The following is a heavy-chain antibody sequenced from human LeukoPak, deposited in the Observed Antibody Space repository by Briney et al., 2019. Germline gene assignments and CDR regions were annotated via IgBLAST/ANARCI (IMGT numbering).Heavy chain of an antibody. J-gene: IGHJ4*02. Sequence: GGSLRLSVAASGFPFSSYGRHWVRQAPGKGLEGVATISYDGDNKYYADSVKGRFTISRDNSKNTLYLQMNSLRAEDTAVYYCARGRNLVATSGYFDYWGQGTLVTVSS. CDR3: ARGRNLVATSGYFDY. CDR1: GFPFSSYG. CDR2: ISYDGDNK. D-gene: IGHD5-12*01. V-gene: IGHV3-30*03.